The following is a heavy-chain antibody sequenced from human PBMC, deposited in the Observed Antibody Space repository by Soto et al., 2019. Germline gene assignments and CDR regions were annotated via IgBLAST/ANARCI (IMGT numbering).Heavy chain of an antibody. Sequence: PSETLSLTCTVSGGSINGYYWSWIRQPPGKGLEWIGYIYYSRSTNYNPSLKSRVTISVDTFKNQFSLKVNSVTAADTAVYYCAREATIAARLDSWGQGTLVTVSS. D-gene: IGHD6-6*01. V-gene: IGHV4-59*01. CDR2: IYYSRST. J-gene: IGHJ4*02. CDR3: AREATIAARLDS. CDR1: GGSINGYY.